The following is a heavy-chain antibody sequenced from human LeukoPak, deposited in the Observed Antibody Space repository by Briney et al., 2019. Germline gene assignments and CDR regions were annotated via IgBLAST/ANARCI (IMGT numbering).Heavy chain of an antibody. Sequence: PGGSLRLSCAASGFTFSNAWMSWVRQAPGKGLEWVGRIKSKTDGGTTDYAAPVKGRFTISRDDSKNTLYLQMNSLKTEDTAVCYCTTAPVAGEYYYYYYMDVWGKGTTVTVSS. CDR2: IKSKTDGGTT. V-gene: IGHV3-15*01. CDR1: GFTFSNAW. J-gene: IGHJ6*03. CDR3: TTAPVAGEYYYYYYMDV. D-gene: IGHD6-19*01.